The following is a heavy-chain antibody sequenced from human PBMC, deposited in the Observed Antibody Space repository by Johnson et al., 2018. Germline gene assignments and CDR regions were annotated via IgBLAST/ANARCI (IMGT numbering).Heavy chain of an antibody. J-gene: IGHJ1*01. D-gene: IGHD1-26*01. Sequence: VQLVQSGAEVKKPGESLKISCKGSGYSFTTYWIGWVRQMPGKGLEWMGIIYPGDSDTRYSPSFQGQVTISVDKSISTAYLQVIGLKASDTAMYFCARRSESSEYFHLWGQGTLVTVSS. V-gene: IGHV5-51*01. CDR1: GYSFTTYW. CDR3: ARRSESSEYFHL. CDR2: IYPGDSDT.